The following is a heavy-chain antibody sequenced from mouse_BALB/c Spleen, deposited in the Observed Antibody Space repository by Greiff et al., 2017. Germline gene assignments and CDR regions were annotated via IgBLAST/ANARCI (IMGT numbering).Heavy chain of an antibody. J-gene: IGHJ2*01. Sequence: DVQLQESGAELVKPGASVKLSCTASGFNIKDIYMHWVKQRPEQGLEWIGRIDPANGNTKYDPKFQGKATITADTSSNTAYLQLSSLTSEDTAVYYCAVHGGGYFDYWGQGTTLTVSS. CDR1: GFNIKDIY. CDR2: IDPANGNT. CDR3: AVHGGGYFDY. V-gene: IGHV14-3*02.